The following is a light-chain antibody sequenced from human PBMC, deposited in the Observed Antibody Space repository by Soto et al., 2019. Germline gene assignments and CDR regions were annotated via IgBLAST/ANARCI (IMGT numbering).Light chain of an antibody. J-gene: IGKJ5*01. CDR2: WAS. Sequence: DTVMTQSPDSLAVSLGERATINCRSSQSVVRSSDNKNYLAWYQQKPGQPPKLLIYWASTRESGVPDRFSGSGPGTDFTLTISSLQAEDVAVYYCQQYSTTPNTFGQGTRL. V-gene: IGKV4-1*01. CDR1: QSVVRSSDNKNY. CDR3: QQYSTTPNT.